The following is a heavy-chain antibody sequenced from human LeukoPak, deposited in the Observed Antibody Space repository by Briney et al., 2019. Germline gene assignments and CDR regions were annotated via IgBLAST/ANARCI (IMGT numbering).Heavy chain of an antibody. CDR3: ARVSGSYFPSLDY. CDR1: GYTLTELS. J-gene: IGHJ4*02. V-gene: IGHV1-24*01. CDR2: FDPEDGET. Sequence: ASVKVSCKVSGYTLTELSMHWVRQAPGKGLEWMGGFDPEDGETIYAQKFQGRVTMTRDTSTSTVYMELSSLRSEDTAVYYCARVSGSYFPSLDYWGQGTLVTVSS. D-gene: IGHD1-26*01.